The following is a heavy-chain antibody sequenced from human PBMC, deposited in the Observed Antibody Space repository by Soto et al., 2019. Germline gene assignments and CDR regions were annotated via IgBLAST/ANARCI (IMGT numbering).Heavy chain of an antibody. CDR3: ARDLSVDSSSWYCPGYYYYGMDV. CDR2: IYYSGST. D-gene: IGHD6-13*01. V-gene: IGHV4-59*01. CDR1: GGSISSYY. Sequence: PSETLSLTCTVSGGSISSYYWSWIRQPPGKGLEWIGYIYYSGSTNYNPSLKSRVTISVHTSKNQFSLKLSSVTAADTAVYYCARDLSVDSSSWYCPGYYYYGMDVWGQGTTVTVSS. J-gene: IGHJ6*02.